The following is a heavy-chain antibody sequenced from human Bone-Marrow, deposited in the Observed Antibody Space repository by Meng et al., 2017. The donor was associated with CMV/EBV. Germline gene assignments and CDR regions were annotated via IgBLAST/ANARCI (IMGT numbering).Heavy chain of an antibody. J-gene: IGHJ3*02. CDR1: GGTFSSYA. CDR2: IIPILGIA. V-gene: IGHV1-69*10. Sequence: SVKVSCKASGGTFSSYAISWVRQAPGQGLEWMGGIIPILGIANYAQKFQGRVTITADKSTSTAYMELSSLRSEDTAVYYCARHLTIAVADEGNPDAFDIWGQGTMVTVSS. CDR3: ARHLTIAVADEGNPDAFDI. D-gene: IGHD6-19*01.